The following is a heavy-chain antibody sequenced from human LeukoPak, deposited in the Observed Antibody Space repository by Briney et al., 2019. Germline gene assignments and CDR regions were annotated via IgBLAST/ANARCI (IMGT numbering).Heavy chain of an antibody. V-gene: IGHV4-34*01. J-gene: IGHJ4*02. CDR2: INHSGST. CDR1: GGSFSGYY. Sequence: SETLSLTCAVYGGSFSGYYWSWIRQPPGKGLEWIGEINHSGSTNYNPSLKSRVTISVDTSKNQFSLKLSSVTAADTAVYYCARDHFSEGRFDYWGQGTLVTVSS. D-gene: IGHD3-10*01. CDR3: ARDHFSEGRFDY.